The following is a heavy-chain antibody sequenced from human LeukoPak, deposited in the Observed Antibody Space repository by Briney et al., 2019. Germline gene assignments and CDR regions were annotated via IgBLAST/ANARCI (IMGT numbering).Heavy chain of an antibody. CDR1: GFTFSSYD. CDR2: ISYDGSDK. V-gene: IGHV3-30*18. Sequence: GGSLRLSCAASGFTFSSYDMHWVRQAPGKGLEWVALISYDGSDKYYADSVKGRFTISRDNSKNTLYLQMNSLRAEDTAVYYCAKDLHRGLEGVVPAASNDYWGQGTLVTVSS. J-gene: IGHJ4*02. D-gene: IGHD2-2*01. CDR3: AKDLHRGLEGVVPAASNDY.